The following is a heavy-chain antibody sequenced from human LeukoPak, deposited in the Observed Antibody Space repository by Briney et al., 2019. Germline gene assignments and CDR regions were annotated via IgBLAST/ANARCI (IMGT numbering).Heavy chain of an antibody. CDR3: ARATGYSSGRLTDY. V-gene: IGHV4-59*01. Sequence: SETLSLTCTVSGGSISSYYWSWIRQPPGKGLEWIGYIYYSGSTNYNPSLKSRVTISVDTSKNQFSLKLSSVTAADTAVYYCARATGYSSGRLTDYWGQGTLVTVSS. CDR1: GGSISSYY. J-gene: IGHJ4*02. D-gene: IGHD6-19*01. CDR2: IYYSGST.